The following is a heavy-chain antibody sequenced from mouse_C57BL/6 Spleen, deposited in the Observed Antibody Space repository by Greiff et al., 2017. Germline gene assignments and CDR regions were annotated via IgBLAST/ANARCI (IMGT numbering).Heavy chain of an antibody. V-gene: IGHV1-80*01. CDR1: GYAFSSYW. J-gene: IGHJ1*03. CDR2: IYPGDGDT. Sequence: QVQLQQSGAELVKPGASVKISCKASGYAFSSYWMNWVKQRPGKGLEWIGQIYPGDGDTNYNGKFKGKATLTADKSSSTAYMQLSSLTSEDSAVYVCARQPEGSSSYFDVWGTGTTVTVSS. CDR3: ARQPEGSSSYFDV. D-gene: IGHD1-1*01.